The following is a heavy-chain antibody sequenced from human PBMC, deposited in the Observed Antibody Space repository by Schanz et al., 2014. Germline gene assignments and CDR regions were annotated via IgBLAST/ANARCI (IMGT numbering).Heavy chain of an antibody. J-gene: IGHJ4*02. D-gene: IGHD3-9*01. V-gene: IGHV3-74*01. CDR2: INGDGTTT. CDR3: ARGPHMYNVLTGYYKH. Sequence: EVHLAESGGGLNHPGGSLRLSCAASGFTFRSFSMHWVRQAPGKGLVWLSLINGDGTTTDYADSVKGRFTISRDNTKNTLYLQMNSLRVEDTAIYYCARGPHMYNVLTGYYKHWGQGTLVTVSS. CDR1: GFTFRSFS.